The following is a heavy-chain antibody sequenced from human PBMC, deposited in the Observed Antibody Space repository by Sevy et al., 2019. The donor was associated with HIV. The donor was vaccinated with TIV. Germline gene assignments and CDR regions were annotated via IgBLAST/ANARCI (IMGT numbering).Heavy chain of an antibody. Sequence: ASVKVSCKASGYTFTGYYMHWVRQAPGQGLEWMGWINPKSGGTNYVQRFQGRVTMTRDTSISRDYMELSRLRSDDTAVYYCARDVEVVAATPAQFDPWGQGTLVTVSS. D-gene: IGHD2-15*01. V-gene: IGHV1-2*02. J-gene: IGHJ5*02. CDR2: INPKSGGT. CDR3: ARDVEVVAATPAQFDP. CDR1: GYTFTGYY.